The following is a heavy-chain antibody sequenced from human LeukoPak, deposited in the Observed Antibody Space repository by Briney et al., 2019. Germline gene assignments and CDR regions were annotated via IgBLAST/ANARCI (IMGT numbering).Heavy chain of an antibody. CDR1: GYTFTGYY. V-gene: IGHV1-2*02. D-gene: IGHD5-12*01. CDR2: INPNGGGT. J-gene: IGHJ4*02. Sequence: ASVKVSCKASGYTFTGYYMRWVRQAPGQGLEWMGWINPNGGGTNYAQKFQGRVTMTRDTSISTAYMELSRLRSDDTAVYYCARVEVVATIPFDYWGQGTLVTVSS. CDR3: ARVEVVATIPFDY.